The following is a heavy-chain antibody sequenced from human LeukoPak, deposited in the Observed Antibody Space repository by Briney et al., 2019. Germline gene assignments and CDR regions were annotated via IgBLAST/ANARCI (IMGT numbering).Heavy chain of an antibody. CDR2: IYSSGST. D-gene: IGHD3-10*01. Sequence: PSETLSLTCSVSGASISSGSNYWGWIRQPPGKTLEWIGSIYSSGSTYYNPSLKSRVIIIIDTPKNHFSLTLSSVTAADTAVYCARSDGYGLGIWGQGTMVTVSS. J-gene: IGHJ3*02. CDR3: ARSDGYGLGI. V-gene: IGHV4-39*07. CDR1: GASISSGSNY.